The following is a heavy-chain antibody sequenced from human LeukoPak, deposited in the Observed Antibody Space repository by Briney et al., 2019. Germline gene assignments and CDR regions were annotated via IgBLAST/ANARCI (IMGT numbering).Heavy chain of an antibody. CDR3: ARDVGGYGDYGYDAFDI. CDR2: ISSSSNYI. V-gene: IGHV3-21*01. D-gene: IGHD4-17*01. J-gene: IGHJ3*02. Sequence: GGPLRLSCAASGFIFSYYSMTWVRQAPGKGLEWVSSISSSSNYINYADSVKGRFTISRDNAKKSLYLQMNSLRVEDTAVYYCARDVGGYGDYGYDAFDIWGQGTMVTVSS. CDR1: GFIFSYYS.